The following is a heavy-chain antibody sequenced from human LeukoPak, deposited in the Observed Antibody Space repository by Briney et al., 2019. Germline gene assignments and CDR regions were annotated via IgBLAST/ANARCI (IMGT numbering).Heavy chain of an antibody. CDR2: ISGSAGST. V-gene: IGHV3-23*01. J-gene: IGHJ4*02. CDR3: AKKVGATYYHFDY. CDR1: GFTFSNYA. Sequence: PGGSLRLSCAASGFTFSNYAMSWVRQAPGKGLEWVSSISGSAGSTYYADSVKGRFTTSRDNSKNTLYLQMSSLRAEDTAVYYCAKKVGATYYHFDYWGQGTLVTVSS. D-gene: IGHD1-26*01.